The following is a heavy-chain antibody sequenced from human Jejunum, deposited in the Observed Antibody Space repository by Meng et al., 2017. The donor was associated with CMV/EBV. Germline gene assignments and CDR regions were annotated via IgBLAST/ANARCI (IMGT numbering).Heavy chain of an antibody. CDR3: VREDIVVFDY. J-gene: IGHJ4*02. Sequence: SFAVSGFTSSNFWMSWVRQSPGMGLEWVANIKQDGSATYYADSVKGRFTISRDNAKNSLYLQMDNLRADDTAVYYCVREDIVVFDYWGQGTLVTVSS. CDR2: IKQDGSAT. CDR1: GFTSSNFW. V-gene: IGHV3-7*01. D-gene: IGHD2-15*01.